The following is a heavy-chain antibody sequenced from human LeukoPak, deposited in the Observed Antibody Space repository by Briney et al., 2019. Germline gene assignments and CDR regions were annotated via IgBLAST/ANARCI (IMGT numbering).Heavy chain of an antibody. D-gene: IGHD6-19*01. J-gene: IGHJ4*02. CDR1: GYTFTGYY. CDR2: INPNNGGT. V-gene: IGHV1-2*06. Sequence: ASVKVSCKPSGYTFTGYYMHWVRQAPGHGLEWMGRINPNNGGTNCAQKFQDRVTMTRDTSISTAYMELSRLTSDDTAVYYCARDLGSSGWTEEAYFDYWGQGTLVTVSS. CDR3: ARDLGSSGWTEEAYFDY.